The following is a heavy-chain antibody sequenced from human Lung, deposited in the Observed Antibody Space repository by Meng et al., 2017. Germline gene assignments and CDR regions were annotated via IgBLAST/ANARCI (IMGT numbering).Heavy chain of an antibody. J-gene: IGHJ5*02. CDR2: INPSDGYT. V-gene: IGHV1-46*01. CDR3: TRDHSTADVTVWWFDP. CDR1: GYTFTRHW. D-gene: IGHD4-17*01. Sequence: QVQLVQSGAEVKNPGASVKVSCKASGYTFTRHWMHWVRQAPGQGLEWMGIINPSDGYTMYEQKFRDRITITGDTSTGTVYMELSGLRSEDTAVYYCTRDHSTADVTVWWFDPWGQGTLVTVSS.